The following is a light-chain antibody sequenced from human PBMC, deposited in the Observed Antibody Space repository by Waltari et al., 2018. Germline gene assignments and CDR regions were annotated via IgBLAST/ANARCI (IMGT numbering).Light chain of an antibody. V-gene: IGLV2-23*02. Sequence: QSALTQPASVSGSPGLSITISCTGTSSDVGSYNFVSWYQQPPGKAPNLWIYDVTKRPAGVSNRFSGRKSGNTASLTISGLQAGDEADYYCCSYASTTWVFGGGTRLTVL. CDR1: SSDVGSYNF. J-gene: IGLJ3*02. CDR2: DVT. CDR3: CSYASTTWV.